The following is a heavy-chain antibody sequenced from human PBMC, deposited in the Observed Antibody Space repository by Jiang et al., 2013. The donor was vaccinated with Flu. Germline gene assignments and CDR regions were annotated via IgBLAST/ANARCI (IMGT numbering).Heavy chain of an antibody. CDR3: ARVGKDYYYGMDV. J-gene: IGHJ6*02. D-gene: IGHD4-23*01. V-gene: IGHV5-51*01. Sequence: SLKISCKGSGYSFTSYWIGWVRQMPGKGLEWMGIIYPGDSDTRYSPSFQGQVTISADKSISTAYLQWSSLKASDTAMYYCARVGKDYYYGMDVWGQGTTVTVSS. CDR1: GYSFTSYW. CDR2: IYPGDSDT.